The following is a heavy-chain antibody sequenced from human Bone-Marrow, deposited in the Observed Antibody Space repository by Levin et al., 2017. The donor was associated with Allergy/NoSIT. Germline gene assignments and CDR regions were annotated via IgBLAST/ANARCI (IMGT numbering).Heavy chain of an antibody. CDR2: ISYDGSNK. CDR1: GFTFSSYG. J-gene: IGHJ5*02. V-gene: IGHV3-30*18. Sequence: SGGSLRLSCAASGFTFSSYGMHWVRQAPGKGLEWVAVISYDGSNKYYADSVKGRFTISRDNSKNTLYLQMNSLRAEDTAVYYCAKAARGYGSGGRFDPWGQGTLVTVSS. CDR3: AKAARGYGSGGRFDP. D-gene: IGHD3-10*01.